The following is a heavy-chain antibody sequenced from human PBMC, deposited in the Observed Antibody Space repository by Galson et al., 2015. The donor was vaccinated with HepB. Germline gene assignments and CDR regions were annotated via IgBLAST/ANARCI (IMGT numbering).Heavy chain of an antibody. CDR3: ARVDYSSGVDI. CDR2: ISGSGDPI. D-gene: IGHD4-11*01. Sequence: SLRLSCAASRFTFSDHYMSWIRQAPGKGLEWVSYISGSGDPIYYANSVKGRFTISRDNAKNSLYLQMNSLRGEDTAMYYCARVDYSSGVDIWGQGTMVTVSS. J-gene: IGHJ3*02. CDR1: RFTFSDHY. V-gene: IGHV3-11*01.